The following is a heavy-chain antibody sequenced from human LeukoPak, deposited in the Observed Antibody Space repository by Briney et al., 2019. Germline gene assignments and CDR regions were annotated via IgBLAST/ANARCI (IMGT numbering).Heavy chain of an antibody. V-gene: IGHV1-69*01. Sequence: GASVKVSCKASGGSVSTYTFNWVRQAPGQGLEWMGGIIPMFASGNYAQKFQGRVTISADASTSTAYMELRGLRSEDSAVYFCAANTHTQNYLGPWGQGTLVTVSS. CDR3: AANTHTQNYLGP. J-gene: IGHJ5*02. D-gene: IGHD4/OR15-4a*01. CDR1: GGSVSTYT. CDR2: IIPMFASG.